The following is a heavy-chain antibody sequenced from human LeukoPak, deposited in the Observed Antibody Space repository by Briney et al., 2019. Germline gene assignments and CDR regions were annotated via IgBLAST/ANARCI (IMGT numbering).Heavy chain of an antibody. CDR3: ARVKYYYDSRGPYYYYYGMDV. CDR2: IYYSGST. Sequence: PETLSLTCTVSGGSISSYYWSWIRQPPGKGLEWIGYIYYSGSTNYNPSLKSRVTISVDTSKNQFSLKLSSVTAADTAVYYCARVKYYYDSRGPYYYYYGMDVWGQGTTVTVSS. V-gene: IGHV4-59*01. CDR1: GGSISSYY. J-gene: IGHJ6*02. D-gene: IGHD3-22*01.